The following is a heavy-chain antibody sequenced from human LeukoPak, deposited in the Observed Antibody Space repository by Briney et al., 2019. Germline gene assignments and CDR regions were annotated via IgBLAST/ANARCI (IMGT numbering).Heavy chain of an antibody. V-gene: IGHV3-30-3*01. J-gene: IGHJ6*02. Sequence: PGRSLRLSCAASGFTFSSYAMHWVRQAPGKGLEWVAVISYDGSNKYYADSVKGRFTISRDNSKNTLYLQMNSLRAEDTAVYYCAKDNYYYDSSGYYYAFYYYGMDVWGQGTTVTVSS. CDR1: GFTFSSYA. CDR2: ISYDGSNK. CDR3: AKDNYYYDSSGYYYAFYYYGMDV. D-gene: IGHD3-22*01.